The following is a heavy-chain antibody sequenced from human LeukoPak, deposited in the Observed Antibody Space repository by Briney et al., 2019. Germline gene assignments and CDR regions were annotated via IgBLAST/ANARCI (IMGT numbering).Heavy chain of an antibody. Sequence: SETLSLTCTVSGGSISSYYWSWIRQPPGKGLEWIGYVYYSGSTNHNPSLKSRVTISVDTSKNQFSLKLSPVTAADTAVYYCARDRYDILTGPDNWFDPWGQGTLVTVSS. CDR2: VYYSGST. J-gene: IGHJ5*02. CDR3: ARDRYDILTGPDNWFDP. V-gene: IGHV4-59*01. D-gene: IGHD3-9*01. CDR1: GGSISSYY.